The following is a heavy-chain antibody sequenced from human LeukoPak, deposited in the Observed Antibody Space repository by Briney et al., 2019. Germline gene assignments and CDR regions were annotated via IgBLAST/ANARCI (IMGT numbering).Heavy chain of an antibody. CDR1: GYTFTSYG. CDR3: ARLPPSVYSYGLDY. CDR2: ISAYNGNT. Sequence: ASVKVSCKASGYTFTSYGISWVRQAPGQGLEWMGWISAYNGNTNYAQKLQGRITMTTDISTSTAYMELRSLRSDDTAVYYCARLPPSVYSYGLDYWGQGTLVTVSS. J-gene: IGHJ4*02. D-gene: IGHD5-18*01. V-gene: IGHV1-18*01.